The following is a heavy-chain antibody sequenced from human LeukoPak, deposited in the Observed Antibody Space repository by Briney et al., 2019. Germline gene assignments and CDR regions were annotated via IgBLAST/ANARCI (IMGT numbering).Heavy chain of an antibody. J-gene: IGHJ4*02. CDR3: ARDLSGIAGYTYGRGIDY. Sequence: GGTLRPSCAASGFTFGSYGMSWVRQAPGKGLEWVSAISGSGGSTYYADSVKGRFTISRDNSKNTLYLQMNSLRAEDTAVYYCARDLSGIAGYTYGRGIDYWGQGTLVTVSS. V-gene: IGHV3-23*01. CDR1: GFTFGSYG. D-gene: IGHD5-18*01. CDR2: ISGSGGST.